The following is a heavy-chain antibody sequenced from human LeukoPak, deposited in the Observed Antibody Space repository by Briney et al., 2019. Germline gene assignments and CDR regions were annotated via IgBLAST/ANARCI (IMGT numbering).Heavy chain of an antibody. J-gene: IGHJ4*02. CDR2: IYTSGST. CDR1: GGSISSYY. Sequence: SKTLSLTCTVSGGSISSYYWSWIRQPPGKGLEWIGYIYTSGSTNYNPSLKSRVTISVDTSKNQFSLKLSSVTAADTAVYYCAGGGSSSHFIYWGQGTLVTVSS. V-gene: IGHV4-4*09. CDR3: AGGGSSSHFIY. D-gene: IGHD6-6*01.